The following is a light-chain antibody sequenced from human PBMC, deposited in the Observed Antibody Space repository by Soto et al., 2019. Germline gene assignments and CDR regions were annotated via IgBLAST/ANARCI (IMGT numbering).Light chain of an antibody. CDR2: AAS. CDR1: HSIDNY. CDR3: QQCFSIPPT. V-gene: IGKV1-39*01. J-gene: IGKJ1*01. Sequence: DIQMTQSPSSLSASVGDRITITCRASHSIDNYLSWYQLKPGKAPRLLIYAASNLQWGGPSRFTGSGYGTDFTLIINKLQPDDFAVYYCQQCFSIPPTFCHGTKVET.